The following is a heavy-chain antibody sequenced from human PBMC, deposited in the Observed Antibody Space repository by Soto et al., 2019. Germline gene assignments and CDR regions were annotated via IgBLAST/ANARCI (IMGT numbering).Heavy chain of an antibody. Sequence: SGPTLVNPTQTLTLTCTFSGFSLSTSGMCVSWIRQPPGKALEWLALIDWDDDKYYSTSLKTRLTISKDTSKNQVVLTMTNMDPVDTATYYCARIVVAAAGPTSANYYYYGMDVWGQGTTVTVS. V-gene: IGHV2-70*01. D-gene: IGHD6-13*01. CDR3: ARIVVAAAGPTSANYYYYGMDV. J-gene: IGHJ6*02. CDR2: IDWDDDK. CDR1: GFSLSTSGMC.